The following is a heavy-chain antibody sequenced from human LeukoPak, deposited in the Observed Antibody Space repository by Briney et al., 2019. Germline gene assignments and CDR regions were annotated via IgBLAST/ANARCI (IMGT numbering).Heavy chain of an antibody. CDR1: GGSIIINY. D-gene: IGHD3-22*01. Sequence: SETLSLTCTVSGGSIIINYWSWIPHSAGTGREGVGRISSSGITDYNPSLKSRVTMSLDTSRKQFSLRLTSVTAADTAVYYCARLKFYDSAGYSPGYYMDVWGKGTTVAVFS. CDR2: ISSSGIT. V-gene: IGHV4-4*07. J-gene: IGHJ6*03. CDR3: ARLKFYDSAGYSPGYYMDV.